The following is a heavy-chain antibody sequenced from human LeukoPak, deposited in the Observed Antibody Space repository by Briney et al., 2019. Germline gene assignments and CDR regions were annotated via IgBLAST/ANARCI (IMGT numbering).Heavy chain of an antibody. CDR2: TSSDLNVK. V-gene: IGHV3-30-3*01. Sequence: GGSLRLSCAASGFTFRNYVIHWVRQAPGKGLEWVAVTSSDLNVKLYADSVKGRFTISRDNSRSTLYLQMNSLKPEDTAIYYCAREGYYGSGSPPSLYFDYWGQGTLVTVSS. CDR1: GFTFRNYV. CDR3: AREGYYGSGSPPSLYFDY. D-gene: IGHD3-10*01. J-gene: IGHJ4*02.